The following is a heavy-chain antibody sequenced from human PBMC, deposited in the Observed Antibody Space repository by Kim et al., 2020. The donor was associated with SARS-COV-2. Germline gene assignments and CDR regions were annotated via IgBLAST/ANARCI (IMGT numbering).Heavy chain of an antibody. V-gene: IGHV3-21*01. J-gene: IGHJ6*02. CDR3: ARERQWLGLNYYGMDV. CDR2: ISSSSSYI. D-gene: IGHD6-19*01. CDR1: GFTFSSYS. Sequence: GGSLRLSCAASGFTFSSYSMNWVRQAPGKGLEWVSSISSSSSYIYYADSVKGRFTISRDNAKNSLYLQMNSLRAEDTAVYYCARERQWLGLNYYGMDVWGQGTTVTVSS.